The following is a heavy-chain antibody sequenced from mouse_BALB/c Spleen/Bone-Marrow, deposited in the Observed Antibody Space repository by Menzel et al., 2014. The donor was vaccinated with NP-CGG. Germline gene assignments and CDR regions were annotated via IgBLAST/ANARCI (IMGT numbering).Heavy chain of an antibody. CDR2: ISSGGGST. CDR3: ARQKLRGFAY. CDR1: GFAFSSYD. Sequence: EVMLVESGGGLVKPGGSLKLSCAASGFAFSSYDMSWVRQTPEKRLEWVAYISSGGGSTYYSDTVKGRFTISRDNAKNTLYPQMSTLKSEGTAMYFSARQKLRGFAYSGQETLVTVSA. V-gene: IGHV5-12-1*01. D-gene: IGHD2-4*01. J-gene: IGHJ3*01.